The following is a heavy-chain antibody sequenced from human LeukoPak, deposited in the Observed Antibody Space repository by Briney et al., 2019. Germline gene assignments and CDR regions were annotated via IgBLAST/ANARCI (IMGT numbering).Heavy chain of an antibody. V-gene: IGHV3-7*01. CDR1: GFTFSSYW. CDR3: ARWAHYYDSSGYLY. J-gene: IGHJ4*02. Sequence: GGSLRLSCAASGFTFSSYWMSWVHQAPGKGLEWVANIKQDGSEKYYVDSVKGRFTISRDNAKNSLYLQMNSLRAEDTAVYYCARWAHYYDSSGYLYWGQGTLVTVSS. D-gene: IGHD3-22*01. CDR2: IKQDGSEK.